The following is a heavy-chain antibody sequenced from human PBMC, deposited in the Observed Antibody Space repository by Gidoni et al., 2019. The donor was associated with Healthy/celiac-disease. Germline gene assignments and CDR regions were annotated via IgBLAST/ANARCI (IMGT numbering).Heavy chain of an antibody. J-gene: IGHJ6*02. CDR1: GGTFSSYA. CDR2: IIPIFGTA. D-gene: IGHD3-16*01. Sequence: QVQLGQSGAEVQKTGSSVKVSCKASGGTFSSYAIRGVRQAPGQGLEWMGGIIPIFGTANYAQKFQGRVTITADESTSTAYMELSSLRSEDTAVYYCARYEVGGFRYYYYGMDVWGQGTTVTVSS. V-gene: IGHV1-69*01. CDR3: ARYEVGGFRYYYYGMDV.